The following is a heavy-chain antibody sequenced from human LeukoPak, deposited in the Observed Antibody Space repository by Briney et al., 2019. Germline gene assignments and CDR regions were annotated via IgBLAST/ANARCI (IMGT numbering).Heavy chain of an antibody. Sequence: SETLSLTCTVPGGSISSYYWSWIRQPPGKGLEWIGYIYYSGSTNYNPSLKSRVTISVDTSKNQFSLKLSSVTAADTAVYYCARVGVDTNWFDPWGQGTLVTVSS. J-gene: IGHJ5*02. CDR3: ARVGVDTNWFDP. D-gene: IGHD5-18*01. V-gene: IGHV4-59*01. CDR1: GGSISSYY. CDR2: IYYSGST.